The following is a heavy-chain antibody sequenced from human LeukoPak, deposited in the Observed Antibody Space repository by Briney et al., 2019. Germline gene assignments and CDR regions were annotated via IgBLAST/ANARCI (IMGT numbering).Heavy chain of an antibody. Sequence: PSETLSLTCVVYGGSFSGYYWSWIRQSPGKGLEWIGSISYSGTTYYNPSLKSRVTISVDTSKNQFSLKLSSVTAADTAVYYCAANSADYNTLGSSYKVWGQGTLVTVSS. D-gene: IGHD3-10*01. CDR2: ISYSGTT. J-gene: IGHJ4*02. CDR1: GGSFSGYY. V-gene: IGHV4-34*01. CDR3: AANSADYNTLGSSYKV.